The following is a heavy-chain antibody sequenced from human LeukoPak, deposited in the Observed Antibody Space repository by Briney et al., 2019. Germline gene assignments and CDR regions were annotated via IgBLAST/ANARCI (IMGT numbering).Heavy chain of an antibody. CDR3: ARYDSSTAGFDF. CDR2: IYYSGAT. J-gene: IGHJ4*02. CDR1: GGSISGSY. V-gene: IGHV4-59*01. Sequence: PSETLSLTCTVSGGSISGSYWSWIRQPPGKGLEWIGYIYYSGATYYSPSLKSRVTMSVDTSHNQFPLRLNSVTTTDAAVYFCARYDSSTAGFDFWGQGTLVTVSS. D-gene: IGHD3-9*01.